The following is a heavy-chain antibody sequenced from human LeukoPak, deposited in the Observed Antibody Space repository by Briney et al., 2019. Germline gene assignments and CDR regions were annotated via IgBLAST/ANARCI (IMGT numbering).Heavy chain of an antibody. D-gene: IGHD5-18*01. Sequence: SETLSLICTVSGGSISSSGYYWGWIRQPPGKGLEWTGSIYYSGSTYYNPSLKSRVTISVDTSKNQFSLRLSSVTAADTAVYYCARSPRDSSYADFDYWGQGTLVTVSS. J-gene: IGHJ4*02. CDR2: IYYSGST. CDR1: GGSISSSGYY. V-gene: IGHV4-39*07. CDR3: ARSPRDSSYADFDY.